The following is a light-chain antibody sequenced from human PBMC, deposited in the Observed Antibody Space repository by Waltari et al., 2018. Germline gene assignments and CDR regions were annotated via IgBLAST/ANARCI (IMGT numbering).Light chain of an antibody. CDR2: SAS. CDR1: QSVSVN. V-gene: IGKV3-15*01. J-gene: IGKJ4*01. Sequence: EVVLTQSPATLSLSPGEIATLSCRASQSVSVNLAGYQQRPGQAPRLLIYSASTRATGIPARFSCSGSGTEFTLTISSLESEDFAVYYCQQSHNWPPLTFGGGTKVEIK. CDR3: QQSHNWPPLT.